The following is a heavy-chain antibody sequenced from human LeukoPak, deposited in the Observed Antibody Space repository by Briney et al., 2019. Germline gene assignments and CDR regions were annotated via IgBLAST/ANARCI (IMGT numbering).Heavy chain of an antibody. CDR2: ISGSGGST. D-gene: IGHD3-10*01. V-gene: IGHV3-23*01. Sequence: GGSLRLSCAASGFTFSSYAMSWVRQAPGKGLEWVSAISGSGGSTYYADSVKGRFTISRDNAKNSLFLQMNSLRAEDTAVYYCARDYDGSGSYGVYWGQGTLVTVSS. CDR3: ARDYDGSGSYGVY. CDR1: GFTFSSYA. J-gene: IGHJ4*02.